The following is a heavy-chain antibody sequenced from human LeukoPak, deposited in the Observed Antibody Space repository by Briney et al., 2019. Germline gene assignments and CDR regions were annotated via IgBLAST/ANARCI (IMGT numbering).Heavy chain of an antibody. Sequence: PGGSLRLSCAASGFTFSSYSMNWVRQAPGKGLEWVSSISSSSSYIYYADSVKGRFTISRDNAKNSLYLQMNSLRAEDTAVYYCARDSGVLRFLEWWADAFDIWGQGTMVTVSS. CDR1: GFTFSSYS. CDR3: ARDSGVLRFLEWWADAFDI. J-gene: IGHJ3*02. D-gene: IGHD3-3*01. CDR2: ISSSSSYI. V-gene: IGHV3-21*01.